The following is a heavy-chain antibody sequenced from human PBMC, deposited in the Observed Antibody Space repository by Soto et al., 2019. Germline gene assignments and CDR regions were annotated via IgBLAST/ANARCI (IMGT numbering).Heavy chain of an antibody. Sequence: ASVKVSCKASGYTFTGYYMHWVRQAPGQGLEWMGWINPNSGGTNYAQKFQGWVTMTRDTSISTAYMELSRLRSDDTAVYYCARVLSLVSGYDDMSYYGMDVWGQGTTVTVSS. V-gene: IGHV1-2*04. CDR3: ARVLSLVSGYDDMSYYGMDV. CDR1: GYTFTGYY. D-gene: IGHD5-12*01. CDR2: INPNSGGT. J-gene: IGHJ6*02.